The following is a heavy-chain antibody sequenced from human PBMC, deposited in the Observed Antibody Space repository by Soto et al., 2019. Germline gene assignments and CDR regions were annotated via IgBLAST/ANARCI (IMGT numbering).Heavy chain of an antibody. CDR1: GGTFSSYR. V-gene: IGHV1-69*13. J-gene: IGHJ4*02. CDR2: IVPIYRTA. CDR3: ARDSGAKLSSS. D-gene: IGHD6-13*01. Sequence: SVKVSCKASGGTFSSYRFNWVRQARVQGLEWLGGIVPIYRTADYAQKFQGRVTITADESTRTVYLELSSLKSQDTALYYCARDSGAKLSSSWGQGTLVTV.